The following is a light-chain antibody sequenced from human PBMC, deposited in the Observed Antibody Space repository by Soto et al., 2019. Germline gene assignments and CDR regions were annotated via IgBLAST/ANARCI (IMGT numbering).Light chain of an antibody. CDR1: SGDIGKYNL. V-gene: IGLV2-23*01. CDR2: EST. Sequence: QSALTQPASVSGAPGQSITISCTGSSGDIGKYNLVSWYQQRPGKAPTLIIYESTVRPSGVSDRFSVSKSENTASLIISDLQAEDEADYYCCTYGAGITPYLFGTGTKVTVL. CDR3: CTYGAGITPYL. J-gene: IGLJ1*01.